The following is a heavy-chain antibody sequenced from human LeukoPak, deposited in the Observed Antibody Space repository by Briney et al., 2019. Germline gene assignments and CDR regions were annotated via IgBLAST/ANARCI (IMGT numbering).Heavy chain of an antibody. CDR1: GFTVSSNY. V-gene: IGHV3-53*01. CDR2: IYSGGST. CDR3: ARGNYYGSGSYDY. J-gene: IGHJ4*02. Sequence: GGSLRLSCAASGFTVSSNYMSWVRQAPGKGLEWVSVIYSGGSTYYADSVKGRFTISRDNSKNTLYPQMNSLRAEDTAVYYCARGNYYGSGSYDYWGQGTLVTVSS. D-gene: IGHD3-10*01.